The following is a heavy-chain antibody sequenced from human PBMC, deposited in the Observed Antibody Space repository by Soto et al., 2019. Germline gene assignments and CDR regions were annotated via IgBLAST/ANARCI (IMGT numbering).Heavy chain of an antibody. J-gene: IGHJ5*02. CDR1: GGTFSSYA. V-gene: IGHV1-69*13. Sequence: ASVKVSCKASGGTFSSYAISWVRQAPGQGLEWMGGNIPIFGTANYAQKFQGRVTITADESTSTAYMELSSLRSEDTAVYYCARVSTEITNWFDPWGQGTLVTVSS. CDR2: NIPIFGTA. D-gene: IGHD3-10*01. CDR3: ARVSTEITNWFDP.